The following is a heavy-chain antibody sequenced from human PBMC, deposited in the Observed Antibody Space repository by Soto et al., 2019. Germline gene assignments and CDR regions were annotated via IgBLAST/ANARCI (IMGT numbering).Heavy chain of an antibody. J-gene: IGHJ4*02. CDR2: ISTYNTNT. V-gene: IGHV1-18*04. Sequence: ASVKVSCKASGERFTTYGISWVRQAPGQGLEWMGWISTYNTNTNYAPKFQGRLLLTTDTSTTTAHMELRSLRPDDAAVYYCARWAGQVRDYGGPFDYWGQGTLVTVSS. D-gene: IGHD4-17*01. CDR3: ARWAGQVRDYGGPFDY. CDR1: GERFTTYG.